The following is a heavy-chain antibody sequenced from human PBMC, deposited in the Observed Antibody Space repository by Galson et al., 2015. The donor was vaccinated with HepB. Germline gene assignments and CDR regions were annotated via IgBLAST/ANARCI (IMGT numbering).Heavy chain of an antibody. CDR3: AKEPRFSGNYIDARFHDGMDV. V-gene: IGHV3-30*18. CDR1: GFSFSNYG. CDR2: ISYDGGTS. J-gene: IGHJ6*02. Sequence: SLRLSCAASGFSFSNYGMHWVRQAPGKGLEWVAVISYDGGTSYYGDSVKGRFTISRDNSKNTLYLQMNSLSADDAAVYYFAKEPRFSGNYIDARFHDGMDVWGQGTLVTVSS. D-gene: IGHD1-26*01.